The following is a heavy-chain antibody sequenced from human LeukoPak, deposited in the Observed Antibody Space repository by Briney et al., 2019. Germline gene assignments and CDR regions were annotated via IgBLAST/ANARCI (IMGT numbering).Heavy chain of an antibody. J-gene: IGHJ4*02. CDR3: AKTNGDYRGRYFDY. Sequence: XTFSSYAMSWVRQAPGKGLEWVSAISGSGGSTYYADSVKGRFTISRDNSKNTLYLQMNSLRAEDTAVYYCAKTNGDYRGRYFDYWGQGTLVTVSS. CDR2: ISGSGGST. D-gene: IGHD4-17*01. CDR1: XTFSSYA. V-gene: IGHV3-23*01.